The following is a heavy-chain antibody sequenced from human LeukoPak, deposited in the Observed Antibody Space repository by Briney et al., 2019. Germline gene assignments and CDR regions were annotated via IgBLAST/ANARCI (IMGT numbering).Heavy chain of an antibody. Sequence: SETLSLTCTVSGYSISSGYYWGWIRQPPGKGLEWIGSIYHSGSTYYNPSLKSRVTISVDTSKNQFSLKLSSVTAADTAVYYCARDRVSSGYQADYWGQGTLVTVSS. CDR1: GYSISSGYY. CDR3: ARDRVSSGYQADY. D-gene: IGHD3-22*01. J-gene: IGHJ4*02. V-gene: IGHV4-38-2*02. CDR2: IYHSGST.